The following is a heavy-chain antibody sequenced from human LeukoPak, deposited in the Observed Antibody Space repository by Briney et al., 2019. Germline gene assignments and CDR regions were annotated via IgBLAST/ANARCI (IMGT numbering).Heavy chain of an antibody. CDR3: ARGNGDFPY. CDR2: ILDSGGT. Sequence: SETLSLTCTVSNGPMSSFSWSWIRQPPGKRLEWIAYILDSGGTHSNPLLQSRITLSEDTSNNRISLTLDSVTAADTAVYYCARGNGDFPYWGQGTVVTVSS. CDR1: NGPMSSFS. V-gene: IGHV4-59*08. D-gene: IGHD4-17*01. J-gene: IGHJ4*02.